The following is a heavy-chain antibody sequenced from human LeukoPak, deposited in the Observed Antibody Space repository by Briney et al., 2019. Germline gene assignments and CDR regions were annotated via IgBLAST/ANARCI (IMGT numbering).Heavy chain of an antibody. CDR1: GGSISSGDYY. J-gene: IGHJ4*02. Sequence: SETLSLTCTVSGGSISSGDYYWSWIRQPPGKGLEWIGYIYYSGSTYYNPSLKSRVTISVDTARNQFSLKLSSVTAADTAMYYCARRMTTVNHYFDYWGQGTLVTVSS. V-gene: IGHV4-30-4*08. CDR3: ARRMTTVNHYFDY. D-gene: IGHD4-11*01. CDR2: IYYSGST.